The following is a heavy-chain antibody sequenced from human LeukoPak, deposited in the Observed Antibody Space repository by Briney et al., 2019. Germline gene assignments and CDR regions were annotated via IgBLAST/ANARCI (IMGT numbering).Heavy chain of an antibody. D-gene: IGHD2-15*01. CDR1: GGSISRYY. J-gene: IGHJ4*02. CDR2: IYYSGST. CDR3: ARYYCSGGSCHYFDY. Sequence: SETLSLTCTVSGGSISRYYWSWIRQPPGKGLEWIGYIYYSGSTNYNPSLKSRVTISVDTSKNQFSLKLSSVTAADTAVYYCARYYCSGGSCHYFDYWGQGTLVTVSS. V-gene: IGHV4-59*01.